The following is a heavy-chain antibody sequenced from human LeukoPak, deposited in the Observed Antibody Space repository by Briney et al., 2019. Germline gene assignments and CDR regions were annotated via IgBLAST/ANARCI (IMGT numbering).Heavy chain of an antibody. CDR3: ARIEPHISRNSGSYYYVDY. J-gene: IGHJ4*02. CDR2: INHSGST. Sequence: ASETLSLTCAVYGGSFSGYYWSWIRQPPGKGLEWIGEINHSGSTNYNPSLKSRVTISVDTSKNQFSLKLSSVTAADTAVYYCARIEPHISRNSGSYYYVDYWGQGTLVTVSS. D-gene: IGHD1-26*01. CDR1: GGSFSGYY. V-gene: IGHV4-34*01.